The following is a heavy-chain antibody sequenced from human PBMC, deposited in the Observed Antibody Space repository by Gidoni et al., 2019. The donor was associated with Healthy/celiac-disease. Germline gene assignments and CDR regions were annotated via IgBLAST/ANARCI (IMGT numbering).Heavy chain of an antibody. D-gene: IGHD6-13*01. Sequence: QVHLVQSGAEVKKPGASVNVSCKASGYTFTGYYMHWVRQAPGQGLEWMGWINPNSGGTNYAQKFQGWVTMTRDTSISTAYMELSRLRSDDTAVYYCAREGAAAGGGYYFDYWGQGTLVTVSS. CDR2: INPNSGGT. J-gene: IGHJ4*02. CDR1: GYTFTGYY. V-gene: IGHV1-2*04. CDR3: AREGAAAGGGYYFDY.